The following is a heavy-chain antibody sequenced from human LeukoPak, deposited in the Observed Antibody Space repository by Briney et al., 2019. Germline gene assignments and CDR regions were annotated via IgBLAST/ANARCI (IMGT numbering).Heavy chain of an antibody. CDR1: GYTFTDYY. CDR3: ARRDYYFDN. J-gene: IGHJ4*02. V-gene: IGHV1-18*04. Sequence: ASVKLSCKASGYTFTDYYMNWVRQAPGQGLEWMGWISPHTGNTNYAQRLQGRVTMTTDTSTSTAYMELRSLRSDDTAVYYCARRDYYFDNWGQGTLVTVSS. CDR2: ISPHTGNT.